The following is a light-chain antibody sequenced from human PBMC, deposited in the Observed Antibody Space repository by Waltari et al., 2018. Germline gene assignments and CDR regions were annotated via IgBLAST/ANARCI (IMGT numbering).Light chain of an antibody. CDR3: ASFTGKRIPWV. V-gene: IGLV2-14*01. CDR2: EVT. CDR1: STDLNNY. Sequence: QSALTQPASVSGSPGQSITISCTGTSTDLNNYVSWYQQYSGKAPKLLIYEVTYRPSGISARFSGSRSGNTASLTISGLHSDDEADYYCASFTGKRIPWVFGGGTRLTVL. J-gene: IGLJ3*02.